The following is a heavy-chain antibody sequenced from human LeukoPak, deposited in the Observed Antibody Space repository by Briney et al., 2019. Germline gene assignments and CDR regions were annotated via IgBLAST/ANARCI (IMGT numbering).Heavy chain of an antibody. V-gene: IGHV1-2*02. CDR2: INPNSGGT. Sequence: ASVKVSFKASGYTFTGYYMHWVRQAPGQGLEWMGWINPNSGGTNYAQKFQGRVTMTRDTSISTAYMELSRLRSDDTAVYYCARLPVGYCSSTSCPDYWGQGTLVTVSS. D-gene: IGHD2-2*01. CDR3: ARLPVGYCSSTSCPDY. CDR1: GYTFTGYY. J-gene: IGHJ4*02.